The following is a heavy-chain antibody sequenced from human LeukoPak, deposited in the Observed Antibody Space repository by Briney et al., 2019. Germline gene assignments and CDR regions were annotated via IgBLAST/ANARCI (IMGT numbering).Heavy chain of an antibody. D-gene: IGHD6-13*01. J-gene: IGHJ1*01. CDR2: IYSGGST. CDR1: GFTVSSNY. V-gene: IGHV3-66*01. Sequence: PGGSLRLSCAASGFTVSSNYMSWVRQAPGKGLEWVSVIYSGGSTYYADSVKGRFTISRDNSKNTLYLQMNSLRAEDTAVYYCAISYSRCWYSRFQHWGQGTLVTVSS. CDR3: AISYSRCWYSRFQH.